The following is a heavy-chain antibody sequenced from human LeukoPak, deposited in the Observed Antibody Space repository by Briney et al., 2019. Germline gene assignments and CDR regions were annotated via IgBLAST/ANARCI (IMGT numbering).Heavy chain of an antibody. V-gene: IGHV4-38-2*02. J-gene: IGHJ4*02. CDR3: ARGPGISGDHIYPDY. D-gene: IGHD2-21*01. Sequence: AETLSLTCTVSGYSISSGKYWAWLRQTPGEGLEWIGSSYESGSIYYTSSLKSRVTMSVDTSKNQFSLNLTSVSAADTAVYFCARGPGISGDHIYPDYWGQGTLVTVSS. CDR1: GYSISSGKY. CDR2: SYESGSI.